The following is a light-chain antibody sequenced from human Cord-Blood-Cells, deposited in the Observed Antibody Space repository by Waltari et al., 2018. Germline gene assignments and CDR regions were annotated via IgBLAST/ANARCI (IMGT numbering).Light chain of an antibody. J-gene: IGKJ1*01. V-gene: IGKV1-39*01. Sequence: DIQMTQSPCSLSASVGDSVTITCRASQSISSYLNWYQQKPGKAPKLLIYAASSLQSGVPSRFSGSGSGTDFTLTISSLQPEDFATYYCQQSYSTPWTFGQGTKVEIK. CDR3: QQSYSTPWT. CDR1: QSISSY. CDR2: AAS.